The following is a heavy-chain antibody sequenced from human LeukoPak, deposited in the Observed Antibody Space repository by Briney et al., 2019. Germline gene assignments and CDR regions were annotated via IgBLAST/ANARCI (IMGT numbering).Heavy chain of an antibody. J-gene: IGHJ4*02. D-gene: IGHD6-19*01. CDR1: GFTFSSYD. V-gene: IGHV3-13*01. Sequence: GRSLRLSCAASGFTFSSYDMHWVRQATGKGLEWVSAIGTAGDTYYPGSVKGRFTISRENAKNSLYLQMNSLRAGDTAVYYCARVQYSSGWPKFDYWGQGTLVTVSS. CDR3: ARVQYSSGWPKFDY. CDR2: IGTAGDT.